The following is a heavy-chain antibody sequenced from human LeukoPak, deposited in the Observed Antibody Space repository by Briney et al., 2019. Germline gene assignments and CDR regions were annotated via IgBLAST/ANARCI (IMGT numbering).Heavy chain of an antibody. CDR3: ANAGTGSTSVEEDY. CDR2: ITASGGRT. V-gene: IGHV3-23*01. J-gene: IGHJ4*02. CDR1: GGSISTYQ. Sequence: PSETLFLTCSVSGGSISTYQWSWIPQPPGKGLEWVSAITASGGRTYYADSVKGRFTISRDNSMNTLFLQMNSLRAEDTAVYHCANAGTGSTSVEEDYWGQGTLVTVSS. D-gene: IGHD1-26*01.